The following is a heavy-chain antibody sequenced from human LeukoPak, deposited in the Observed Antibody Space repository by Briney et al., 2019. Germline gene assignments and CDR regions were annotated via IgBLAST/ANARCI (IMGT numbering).Heavy chain of an antibody. CDR1: GGSISSSSYY. Sequence: SETLSLTCTVSGGSISSSSYYWGWIRQPPGKGLEWIGSIYYSGSTYYNPSLKSRVTISVDTSKNQFSLKLSSVTAADTAVYYCARVMVGDKSRYFDYWGQGTLVTVSS. CDR3: ARVMVGDKSRYFDY. D-gene: IGHD1-26*01. J-gene: IGHJ4*02. V-gene: IGHV4-39*07. CDR2: IYYSGST.